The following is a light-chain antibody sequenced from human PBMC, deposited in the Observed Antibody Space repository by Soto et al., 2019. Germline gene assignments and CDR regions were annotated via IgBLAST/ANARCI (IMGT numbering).Light chain of an antibody. Sequence: QSVLTQPPSVSGAPGQRVTISCTGSSSNIGAVYDVHWYQQLPGTAPKLIYSNNNRPSGVPERFSGSKSGTSASLAITGLQAEDEADYYCQSYDSRLSGVVFGGGTQLTVL. CDR2: SNN. CDR1: SSNIGAVYD. V-gene: IGLV1-40*01. CDR3: QSYDSRLSGVV. J-gene: IGLJ2*01.